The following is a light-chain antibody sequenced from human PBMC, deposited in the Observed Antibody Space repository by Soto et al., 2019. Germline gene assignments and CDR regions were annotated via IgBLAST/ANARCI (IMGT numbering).Light chain of an antibody. CDR3: EQYDNLPRYT. J-gene: IGKJ2*01. CDR2: EAA. CDR1: QDISNS. Sequence: DIQMTQSPSSLSTSVGERVTITCQASQDISNSLNGYQQKPGKAPNLLIYEAAKLQTGVPSRFSGGGSATHFTCTISNLQPEDIATYYCEQYDNLPRYTFGRGTKLEIK. V-gene: IGKV1-33*01.